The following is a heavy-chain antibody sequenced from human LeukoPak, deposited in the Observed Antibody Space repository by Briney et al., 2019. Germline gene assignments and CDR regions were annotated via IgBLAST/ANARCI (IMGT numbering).Heavy chain of an antibody. CDR2: ISSNGGST. Sequence: SGGSLRLSCAASGFTFSSYAMHWVRQAPGKGLEYVSAISSNGGSTYYANSVKGRFTISRDNSKNTLYLQMGSLRAEDMAVYYCARAQGYSGYGGSPPGYWGQGTLVTVSS. CDR1: GFTFSSYA. D-gene: IGHD5-12*01. CDR3: ARAQGYSGYGGSPPGY. J-gene: IGHJ4*02. V-gene: IGHV3-64*01.